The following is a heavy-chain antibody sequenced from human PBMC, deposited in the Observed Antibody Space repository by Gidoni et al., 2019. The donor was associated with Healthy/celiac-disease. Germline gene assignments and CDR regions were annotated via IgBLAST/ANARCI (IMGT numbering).Heavy chain of an antibody. CDR2: INHSGST. V-gene: IGHV4-34*01. Sequence: QVQLQQWSAGLLKPSETLSLTCAVYGGSVSGYYWRWIRQPPGTGLEWIGDINHSGSTNYNPSLKSRVTISVDTSKNQFSLKLRSVTAADTAVYYCARGTKSGYDRRAYYFDYWGQGTLVTVSS. CDR3: ARGTKSGYDRRAYYFDY. J-gene: IGHJ4*02. D-gene: IGHD5-12*01. CDR1: GGSVSGYY.